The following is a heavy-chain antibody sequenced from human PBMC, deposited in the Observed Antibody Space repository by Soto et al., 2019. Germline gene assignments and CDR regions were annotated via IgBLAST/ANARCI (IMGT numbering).Heavy chain of an antibody. V-gene: IGHV4-30-4*01. CDR1: GVSITSGSYY. Sequence: HVQLQESGPGPVTPSQTLSLSCTVSGVSITSGSYYSTWVRQSPGKGLEWIGYRYYSGNTYYNPSLNRRASISVDTSKNQFFLKLTSVTAADTAVYFCARGGYDTSGQTFIGWGPDCWGQGTLVTVSS. CDR3: ARGGYDTSGQTFIGWGPDC. D-gene: IGHD3-22*01. J-gene: IGHJ4*02. CDR2: RYYSGNT.